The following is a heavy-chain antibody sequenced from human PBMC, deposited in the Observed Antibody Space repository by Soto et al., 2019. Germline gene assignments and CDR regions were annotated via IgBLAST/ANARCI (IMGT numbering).Heavy chain of an antibody. Sequence: EVQLVESGGGLVQPGGSLRLSCAASGFTCSSYAMHWVRQAPGKGLEYVSTISSNGGSTYYANSVKGRFTISRDNSKNTLYLQMGSLRGEDMAVYFCAREVVAATYDYWGQGTLVTVSS. D-gene: IGHD2-15*01. CDR3: AREVVAATYDY. CDR2: ISSNGGST. V-gene: IGHV3-64*01. J-gene: IGHJ4*02. CDR1: GFTCSSYA.